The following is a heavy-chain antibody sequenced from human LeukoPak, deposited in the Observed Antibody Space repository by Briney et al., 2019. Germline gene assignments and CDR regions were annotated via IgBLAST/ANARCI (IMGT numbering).Heavy chain of an antibody. Sequence: SETLSLTCTVSGDSISSYYWSWIRQPAGKGLEWIGRIYTSGNTKYNPSLKSRVTMSLDRSKNQFSLKLNSVTAADTAVYYCAREYYDILTGCFDYWGQGTLVTVSS. V-gene: IGHV4-4*07. CDR1: GDSISSYY. D-gene: IGHD3-9*01. CDR2: IYTSGNT. J-gene: IGHJ4*02. CDR3: AREYYDILTGCFDY.